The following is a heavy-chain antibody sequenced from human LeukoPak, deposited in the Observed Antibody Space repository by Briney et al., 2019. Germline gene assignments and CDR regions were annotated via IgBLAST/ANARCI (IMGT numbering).Heavy chain of an antibody. CDR2: VYYSGST. V-gene: IGHV4-59*01. CDR3: ARGDSPRDYFDY. CDR1: GGSISTYY. J-gene: IGHJ4*02. Sequence: SETLSLTCTVPGGSISTYYWSWIRQPPGKRLEWIGYVYYSGSTNYNPSLKSRVTISVDTSKNQFSLKLSSVTAADTAVYYCARGDSPRDYFDYWGQGTLVTVSS. D-gene: IGHD3-22*01.